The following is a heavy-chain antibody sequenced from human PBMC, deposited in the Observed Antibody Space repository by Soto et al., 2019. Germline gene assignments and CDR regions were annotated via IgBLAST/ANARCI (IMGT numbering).Heavy chain of an antibody. CDR3: ARLCYYDSSGYPCYYYYGMDG. Sequence: PGESLKISCKGSGYSFTSYWIGWVRQMPGKGLEWMGIIYPGDSDTRYSPSFQGQVTISADKSISTAYLQWSSLKASDTAMYYCARLCYYDSSGYPCYYYYGMDGWGQGTTVTVSS. V-gene: IGHV5-51*01. D-gene: IGHD3-22*01. CDR2: IYPGDSDT. J-gene: IGHJ6*02. CDR1: GYSFTSYW.